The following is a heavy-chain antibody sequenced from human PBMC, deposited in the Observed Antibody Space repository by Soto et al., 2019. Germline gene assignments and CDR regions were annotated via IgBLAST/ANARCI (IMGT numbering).Heavy chain of an antibody. J-gene: IGHJ5*02. CDR1: GGTFSSYT. D-gene: IGHD2-8*01. Sequence: ASVKVSCKASGGTFSSYTISWVRQAPGQGLEWMGRIIPILGIANYAQKFQGRVTITADKSTSTAYMELSSLRSEDTAVYYCARDCTNGVCSRPRGYNWFDPWGQGTLVTVSS. V-gene: IGHV1-69*04. CDR2: IIPILGIA. CDR3: ARDCTNGVCSRPRGYNWFDP.